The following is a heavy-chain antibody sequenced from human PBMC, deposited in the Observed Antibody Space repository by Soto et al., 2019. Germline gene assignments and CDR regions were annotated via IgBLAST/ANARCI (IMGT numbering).Heavy chain of an antibody. CDR2: IYYSGST. D-gene: IGHD3-22*01. CDR3: ARDRYYYDSSGYLDYYYGMDV. J-gene: IGHJ6*02. CDR1: GGSISSGGYS. V-gene: IGHV4-31*11. Sequence: PSETLSLTCAVSGGSISSGGYSWSWIRQPPGKGLEWIGYIYYSGSTYYNPSLKSRVTISVDTSKNQFSLKLSSVTAADTAVYYCARDRYYYDSSGYLDYYYGMDVWGQGTTVTVSS.